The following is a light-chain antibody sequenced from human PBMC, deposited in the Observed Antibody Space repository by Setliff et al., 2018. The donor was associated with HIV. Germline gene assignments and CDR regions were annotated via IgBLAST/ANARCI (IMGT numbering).Light chain of an antibody. V-gene: IGLV1-44*01. Sequence: SALPQSPSVPGTPGQRVTISCSGSNSNIGTTTVNWYQRLPGAAPKLLIYTNSHRPSGVPDRFSGSKSGTSASLAISGLQSEDEAEYYCASWDDSLKVHVFGSGTKGTVL. CDR1: NSNIGTTT. CDR3: ASWDDSLKVHV. J-gene: IGLJ1*01. CDR2: TNS.